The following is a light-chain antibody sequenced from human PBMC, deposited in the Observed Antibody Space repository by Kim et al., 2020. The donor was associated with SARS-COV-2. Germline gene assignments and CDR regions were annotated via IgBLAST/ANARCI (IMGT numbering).Light chain of an antibody. Sequence: PGERATLSRRARQSVTGYYLAWYQQKSGQAPRLLIYGTSNRATGIPDRFSGSGSGTDFTLTINTLEPEDFAVYYCQLYGNSPPRTFGQGPSWRS. J-gene: IGKJ2*01. CDR1: QSVTGYY. V-gene: IGKV3-20*01. CDR2: GTS. CDR3: QLYGNSPPRT.